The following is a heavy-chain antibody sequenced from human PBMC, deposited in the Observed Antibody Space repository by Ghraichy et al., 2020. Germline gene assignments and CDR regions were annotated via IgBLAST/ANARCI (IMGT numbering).Heavy chain of an antibody. Sequence: SETLSLTCTVSGGSISSYYWSWIRQPPGKGLEWIGYIYYSGSTNYNPSLKSRVTISVDTSKNQFSLKLSSVTAADTAVYYCAMTAYCGGDCYPNWFDPWGQGTLVTVSS. J-gene: IGHJ5*02. CDR1: GGSISSYY. CDR3: AMTAYCGGDCYPNWFDP. D-gene: IGHD2-21*02. CDR2: IYYSGST. V-gene: IGHV4-59*01.